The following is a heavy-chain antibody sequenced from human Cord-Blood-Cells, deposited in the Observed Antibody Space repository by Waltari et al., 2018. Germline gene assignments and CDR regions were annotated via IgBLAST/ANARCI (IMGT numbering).Heavy chain of an antibody. CDR3: ARSASNWFDP. Sequence: QVQLVQSGAEVKKPGSSVKVSCKASGGTFRSHAISWVRQAPGQGLEWLGGSIPIFGTANYAQKFQGRVTITADESTSTAYMELSSLRSEDTAVYYCARSASNWFDPWGQGTLVTVSS. V-gene: IGHV1-69*01. D-gene: IGHD6-25*01. CDR2: SIPIFGTA. CDR1: GGTFRSHA. J-gene: IGHJ5*02.